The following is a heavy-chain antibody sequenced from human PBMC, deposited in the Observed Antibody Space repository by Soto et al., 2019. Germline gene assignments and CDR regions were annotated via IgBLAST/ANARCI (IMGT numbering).Heavy chain of an antibody. CDR1: GFTFSSYS. Sequence: GGSLRLSCAASGFTFSSYSMNWVRQAPGKGLEWVSSISSSSSYIYYADSVKGRFTISRDNAKNSLYLQMNSLTAEDTAVYYCARDLGYYDSSNSDAFDIWRQGTMVTVSS. D-gene: IGHD3-22*01. CDR2: ISSSSSYI. V-gene: IGHV3-21*01. CDR3: ARDLGYYDSSNSDAFDI. J-gene: IGHJ3*02.